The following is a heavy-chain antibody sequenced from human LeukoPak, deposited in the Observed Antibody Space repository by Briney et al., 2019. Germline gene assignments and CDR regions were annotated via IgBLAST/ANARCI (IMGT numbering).Heavy chain of an antibody. CDR2: IYYSGST. CDR3: ARVSYYGSGSLYFDY. D-gene: IGHD3-10*01. CDR1: GGSISSYY. V-gene: IGHV4-59*01. J-gene: IGHJ4*02. Sequence: SETLSLTCTVSGGSISSYYWSWIRQPPGKGLEWIGYIYYSGSTNYNPSLKSRVTISVDTSKNQFSLKLSSVPAADTAVYYCARVSYYGSGSLYFDYWGQGTLVTVSS.